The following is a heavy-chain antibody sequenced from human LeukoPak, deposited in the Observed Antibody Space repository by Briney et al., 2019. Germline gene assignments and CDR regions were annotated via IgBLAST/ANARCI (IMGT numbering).Heavy chain of an antibody. CDR2: IYYSGST. Sequence: SETLSLTCTVSGGSISSYYWSWIRQPPGKGLEWIGYIYYSGSTNYNPSLKSRVTISVDTSKNQFSLKLSSVSAADTAVYYCARQYYYGSGSYYFSWFDPWGQGTLVTVSS. CDR1: GGSISSYY. V-gene: IGHV4-59*08. J-gene: IGHJ5*02. CDR3: ARQYYYGSGSYYFSWFDP. D-gene: IGHD3-10*01.